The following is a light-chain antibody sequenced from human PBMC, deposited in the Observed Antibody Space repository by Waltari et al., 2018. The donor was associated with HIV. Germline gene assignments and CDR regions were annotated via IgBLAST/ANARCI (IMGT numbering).Light chain of an antibody. Sequence: QSALTQPRSVSGSPGQSVTISCTGTSSDVGGYNYVSWYQQHPGKAPKLMIYDVTKRPSGVPVRFSGCKSGNTTSLTISGLQAEDEADYFWCSYAGRSTLVCGGGTKLTVL. CDR3: CSYAGRSTLV. J-gene: IGLJ3*02. CDR2: DVT. CDR1: SSDVGGYNY. V-gene: IGLV2-11*01.